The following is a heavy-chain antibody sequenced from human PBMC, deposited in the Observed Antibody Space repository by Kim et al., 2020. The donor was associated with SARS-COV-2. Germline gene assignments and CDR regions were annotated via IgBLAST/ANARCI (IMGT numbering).Heavy chain of an antibody. V-gene: IGHV1-58*01. CDR1: GFTFTSSA. CDR2: IVVGSGNT. J-gene: IGHJ6*01. Sequence: SVKVSCKASGFTFTSSAVQWVRQARGQRLEWIGWIVVGSGNTNYAQKFQERVIITRDMSTSTAYMELSSLTSEDTAVYYCVAGLGYCSSTSCYGFYYYY. CDR3: VAGLGYCSSTSCYGFYYYY. D-gene: IGHD2-2*01.